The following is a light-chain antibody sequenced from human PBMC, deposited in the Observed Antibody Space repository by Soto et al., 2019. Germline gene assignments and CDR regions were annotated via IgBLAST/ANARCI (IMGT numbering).Light chain of an antibody. CDR1: SSDVGGYNY. V-gene: IGLV2-14*01. J-gene: IGLJ3*02. Sequence: QSALTQPASVSGSPGQSITISCTGTSSDVGGYNYVSWYQQHPGKAPKLMIYEVSNRPSGVSNRFSGSKSGNMASLTISGLQAEDEADYYCSSYTSSSTLPVFGGGTKLTVL. CDR3: SSYTSSSTLPV. CDR2: EVS.